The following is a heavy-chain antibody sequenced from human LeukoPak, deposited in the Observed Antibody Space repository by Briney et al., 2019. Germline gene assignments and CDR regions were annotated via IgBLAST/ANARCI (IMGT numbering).Heavy chain of an antibody. Sequence: SGGSLRLSCAASGFTFSNYDMHWVRQAPGKGLEWVSAISSSSSYIYYADSIKGRFTISRDNAENSLYLQMNSLRAVDTAVYFCARGKEKATITALDSWGQGTLVTVSS. J-gene: IGHJ4*02. CDR2: ISSSSSYI. CDR3: ARGKEKATITALDS. CDR1: GFTFSNYD. V-gene: IGHV3-21*01. D-gene: IGHD5-24*01.